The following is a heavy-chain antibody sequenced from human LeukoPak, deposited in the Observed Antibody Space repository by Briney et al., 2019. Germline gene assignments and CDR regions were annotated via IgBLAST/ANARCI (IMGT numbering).Heavy chain of an antibody. CDR1: GYTFSTYG. V-gene: IGHV1-18*01. Sequence: ASVKVSCKASGYTFSTYGLNWVRQAPGQGLEWMGWISAYNGNTNYAQKFQGRVSMTTDTSTSTAYMEVRSLRSDDTAVYYCARGLMSRGSSGSLPFDSWGQGTMVTVSS. CDR3: ARGLMSRGSSGSLPFDS. J-gene: IGHJ4*02. D-gene: IGHD3-22*01. CDR2: ISAYNGNT.